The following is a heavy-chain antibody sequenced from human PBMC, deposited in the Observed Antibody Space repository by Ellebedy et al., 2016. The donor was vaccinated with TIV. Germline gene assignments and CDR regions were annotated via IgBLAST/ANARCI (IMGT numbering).Heavy chain of an antibody. Sequence: GESLKISCKGSGYSFTSYWIGWVRQMPGKGLEWMVIIYPGDSDTRYSPSFQGQVTISADKSISTAYLQWSSLKASDTAMYYCARHLRGYSSTRQMDVWGQGTTVTVSS. CDR1: GYSFTSYW. CDR3: ARHLRGYSSTRQMDV. J-gene: IGHJ6*02. D-gene: IGHD5-18*01. V-gene: IGHV5-51*01. CDR2: IYPGDSDT.